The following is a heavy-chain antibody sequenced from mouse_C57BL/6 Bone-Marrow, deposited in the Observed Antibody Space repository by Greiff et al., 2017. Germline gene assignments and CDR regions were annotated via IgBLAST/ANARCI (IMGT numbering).Heavy chain of an antibody. CDR1: GFNINDDY. CDR3: TTLTYYCDY. Sequence: VQLQQSGAELVRPGASVKLSCTASGFNINDDYMHWVKQRPEQGLEWIGWIDPENGYTEYASKFQGKATITADPSSNPAYLQLSSLTSEDAAVXYCTTLTYYCDYWGQGTTLTVSS. V-gene: IGHV14-4*01. J-gene: IGHJ2*01. CDR2: IDPENGYT. D-gene: IGHD5-1*01.